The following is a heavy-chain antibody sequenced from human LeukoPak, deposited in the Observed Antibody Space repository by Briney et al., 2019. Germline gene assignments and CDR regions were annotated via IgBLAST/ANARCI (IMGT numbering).Heavy chain of an antibody. J-gene: IGHJ3*02. CDR3: ASRGVFGAIDAFDI. V-gene: IGHV4-4*02. CDR2: IYHSGNT. Sequence: PSETLSLTCAVSGASISGTNWWRWVRQPPGKGLEWIGEIYHSGNTNYNPSLKSRVTMSVDTSKNHFSLKLSSVTAADTAVYYCASRGVFGAIDAFDIWGQGTMVTVSS. CDR1: GASISGTNW. D-gene: IGHD1-26*01.